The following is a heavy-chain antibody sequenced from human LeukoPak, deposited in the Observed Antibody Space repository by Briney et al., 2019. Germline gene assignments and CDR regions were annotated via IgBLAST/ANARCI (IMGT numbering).Heavy chain of an antibody. CDR3: AKGSGSYWAFDY. V-gene: IGHV3-21*01. CDR2: ISSSSSYI. J-gene: IGHJ4*02. Sequence: GGSLRLSCAASGFTFSSYSMNWVRQAPGKGLEWVSSISSSSSYIYYADSVKGRFTISRDNSKNTLYLQMNSLRAEDTAVYYCAKGSGSYWAFDYWGQGTLVTVSS. D-gene: IGHD1-26*01. CDR1: GFTFSSYS.